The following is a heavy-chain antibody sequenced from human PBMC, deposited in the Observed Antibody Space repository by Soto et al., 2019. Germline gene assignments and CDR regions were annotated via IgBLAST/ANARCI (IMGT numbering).Heavy chain of an antibody. CDR3: ARGHKYFDS. J-gene: IGHJ4*02. CDR1: PFTFGSSA. V-gene: IGHV3-21*01. D-gene: IGHD6-6*01. CDR2: ICGDSSSI. Sequence: GGSVRLSCAASPFTFGSSAMTQVRTPPGQELACVSSICGDSSSIYYADSVKGPFPPYRDNAGNSQYLQMSSMKAEDPAVYYCARGHKYFDSCRQRVLVTVAS.